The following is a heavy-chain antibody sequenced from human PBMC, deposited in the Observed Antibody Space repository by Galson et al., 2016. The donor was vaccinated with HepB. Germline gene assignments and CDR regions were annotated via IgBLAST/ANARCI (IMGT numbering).Heavy chain of an antibody. Sequence: SETLSLTCSVSGDSVSSSSYFWAWIRQPPGKGLEWIGTIFYSGSTYYSPSLTGRITISMDASKNQFSLRLTSVTAADTAVYFGARRSYSASGSRWYLDLWGRGTLVTVSS. CDR1: GDSVSSSSYF. J-gene: IGHJ2*01. V-gene: IGHV4-39*01. D-gene: IGHD3-10*01. CDR2: IFYSGST. CDR3: ARRSYSASGSRWYLDL.